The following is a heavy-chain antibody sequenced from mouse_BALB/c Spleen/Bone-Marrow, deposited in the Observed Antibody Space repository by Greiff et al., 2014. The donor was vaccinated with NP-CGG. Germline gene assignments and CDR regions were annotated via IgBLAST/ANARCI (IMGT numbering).Heavy chain of an antibody. CDR1: GFSLTDYG. CDR3: AKLTWDEGDY. Sequence: QVQLKESGPGLVAPSQSLSITCTVSGFSLTDYGVSWIRQPPGKGLEWLGVIWGAGITYYNSALKSRLSISKDNSKSQVFLKMDSLQTEDTAMYYCAKLTWDEGDYWGQGTTLTVSS. J-gene: IGHJ2*01. D-gene: IGHD4-1*01. CDR2: IWGAGIT. V-gene: IGHV2-6-5*01.